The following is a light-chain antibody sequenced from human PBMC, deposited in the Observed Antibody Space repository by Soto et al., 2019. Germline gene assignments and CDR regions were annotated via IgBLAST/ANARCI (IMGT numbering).Light chain of an antibody. V-gene: IGLV2-14*01. J-gene: IGLJ1*01. Sequence: QSALTQPASVSGSPGQSITISCTGTSSDVGGYNYVSWYQQHPGKAPKLMIYEVSNRPSGVSNRFSGSKSGNTASLTISGLQAEDEADYYCSSYPSSSTLYVFGTGTKVPVL. CDR1: SSDVGGYNY. CDR2: EVS. CDR3: SSYPSSSTLYV.